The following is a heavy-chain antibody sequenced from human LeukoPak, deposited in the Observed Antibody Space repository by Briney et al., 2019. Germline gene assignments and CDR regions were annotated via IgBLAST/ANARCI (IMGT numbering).Heavy chain of an antibody. V-gene: IGHV4-59*12. CDR1: GGTLNSFY. D-gene: IGHD3-10*01. CDR3: ASGKGSNLDY. J-gene: IGHJ4*02. Sequence: SETLSLSCTVSGGTLNSFYWSWIRQPPGKGLEWIGYVYYTGSTNYNPSLKSRVTISVDTSKNQFSLKLSSVTAADTAVYYCASGKGSNLDYWGQGTLVTVSS. CDR2: VYYTGST.